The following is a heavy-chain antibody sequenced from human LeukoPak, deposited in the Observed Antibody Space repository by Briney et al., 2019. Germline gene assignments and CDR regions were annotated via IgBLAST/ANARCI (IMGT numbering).Heavy chain of an antibody. CDR1: GFTFGDYA. V-gene: IGHV3-49*03. CDR3: TPERTDYYDSSGYYYD. D-gene: IGHD3-22*01. Sequence: GGPLRLSYTASGFTFGDYAMSWFRQAPGKGLEWVGFIRSKAYGGTTEYAASVKGRFTISRDDSKSIAYLQMNSLKTEDTAVYYCTPERTDYYDSSGYYYDWGQGTLVTVSS. CDR2: IRSKAYGGTT. J-gene: IGHJ4*02.